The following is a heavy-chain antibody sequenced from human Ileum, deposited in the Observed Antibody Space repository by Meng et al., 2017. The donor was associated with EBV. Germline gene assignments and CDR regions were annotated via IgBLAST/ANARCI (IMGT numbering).Heavy chain of an antibody. CDR1: VDSVTSSGYY. Sequence: VQLHVSGPGPVMPSGTLSIPCTVSVDSVTSSGYYWILLLQSPGKGLEWLGYVNYNGDSTYTPSLKSRVTIFIDTSKKQFYLNLTSATAADTAIYYCARDLRVGGAFDYWGQGTLVTVSS. V-gene: IGHV4-61*08. CDR2: VNYNGDS. J-gene: IGHJ4*02. D-gene: IGHD1-26*01. CDR3: ARDLRVGGAFDY.